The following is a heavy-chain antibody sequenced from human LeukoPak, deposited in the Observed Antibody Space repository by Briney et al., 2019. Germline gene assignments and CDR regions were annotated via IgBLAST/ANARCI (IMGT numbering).Heavy chain of an antibody. CDR2: IKRDGSNT. J-gene: IGHJ5*02. Sequence: GGSLRLSCEASGFTFSEHSMSWVRQAPGKGLEWVSTIKRDGSNTYYTDSVEGRFTISRDNSKNTLYLEMNTLRAEDTAVYYCAKGGYASCFDPWGQGAQVTVSS. D-gene: IGHD2-15*01. CDR3: AKGGYASCFDP. CDR1: GFTFSEHS. V-gene: IGHV3-23*05.